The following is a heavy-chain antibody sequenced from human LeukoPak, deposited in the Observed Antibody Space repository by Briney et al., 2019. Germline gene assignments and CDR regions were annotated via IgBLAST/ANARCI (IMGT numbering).Heavy chain of an antibody. CDR1: GYTFTSYY. CDR3: ARVSMATTLYAFHYFDY. V-gene: IGHV1-46*01. J-gene: IGHJ4*02. Sequence: ASVKVSCTASGYTFTSYYMHWVRQAPGQGLEWMGIINPSGGSTSYAQKFQGRVTMTRDTSTSTVYMELSSLRSEDTAVYYCARVSMATTLYAFHYFDYWGQGTLVTVSS. D-gene: IGHD5-24*01. CDR2: INPSGGST.